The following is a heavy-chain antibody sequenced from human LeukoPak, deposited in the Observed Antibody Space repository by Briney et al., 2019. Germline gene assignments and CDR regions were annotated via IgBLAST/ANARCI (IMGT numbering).Heavy chain of an antibody. CDR1: GYSFTSYW. CDR2: IYPGDSDT. CDR3: ARRGLQSEYFDY. Sequence: GESLQISCKGSGYSFTSYWIAWVRQMPGTGLEYVGIIYPGDSDTRYSPSFQGQVTISADKSITTAYLQWSSLKASDTAMYYCARRGLQSEYFDYWGQGTLVTVSS. V-gene: IGHV5-51*01. D-gene: IGHD4-11*01. J-gene: IGHJ4*02.